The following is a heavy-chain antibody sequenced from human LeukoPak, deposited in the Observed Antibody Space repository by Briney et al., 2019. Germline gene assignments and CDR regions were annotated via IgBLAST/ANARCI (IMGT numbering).Heavy chain of an antibody. Sequence: PGGSLRLSCEVSGFTLRNYVMSWVRQAPGKGLEWVSGISAGGGTTYYADSVKDRFTISEDDSKDTLYLHMKSLRPEDTAVYYCAKDPNLIGAHWGQGTLVTVSS. CDR2: ISAGGGTT. D-gene: IGHD7-27*01. CDR1: GFTLRNYV. V-gene: IGHV3-23*01. CDR3: AKDPNLIGAH. J-gene: IGHJ4*02.